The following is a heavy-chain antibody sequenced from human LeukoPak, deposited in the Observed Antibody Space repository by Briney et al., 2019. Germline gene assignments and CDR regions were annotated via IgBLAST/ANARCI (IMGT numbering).Heavy chain of an antibody. J-gene: IGHJ4*02. V-gene: IGHV1-8*01. Sequence: ASVKASCKASGYTFTSYDINWVRQATGQGLEWMGWMNPNSGNTGYAQKFQGRVTMTRNTSISTAYMELSSLRSEDTAVYYCARDVDTAMATDYWGQGTLVTVSS. CDR1: GYTFTSYD. CDR2: MNPNSGNT. D-gene: IGHD5-18*01. CDR3: ARDVDTAMATDY.